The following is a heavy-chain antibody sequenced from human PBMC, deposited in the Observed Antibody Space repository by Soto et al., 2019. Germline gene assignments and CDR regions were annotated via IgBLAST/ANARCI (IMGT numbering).Heavy chain of an antibody. J-gene: IGHJ6*02. CDR1: GFSLTTVKMG. CDR3: ARMKVDSYQFYYAMDV. CDR2: IFSDNER. D-gene: IGHD3-9*01. V-gene: IGHV2-26*01. Sequence: GSGPTLVNPTETLTLTCTVSGFSLTTVKMGVSWIRQPPGKALEWLAHIFSDNERSYSTSLQGRLTISKDTSGSQVVLSMTNVDPVDTATYYCARMKVDSYQFYYAMDVWGQGTTVTVSS.